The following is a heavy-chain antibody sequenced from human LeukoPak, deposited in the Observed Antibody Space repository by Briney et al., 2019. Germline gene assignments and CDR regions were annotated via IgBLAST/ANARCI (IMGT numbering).Heavy chain of an antibody. D-gene: IGHD4-17*01. V-gene: IGHV1-46*01. CDR2: INPSGGST. CDR3: ARDLLRATVTTSEGGRLAFDI. Sequence: ASVKVSCKASGYTFTSYYMHWVRQAPGQGLEWMGIINPSGGSTSYAQKFQGRVTMTRDTSTSTVYMELSSLRSEDTAVYYCARDLLRATVTTSEGGRLAFDIWGQGTMVTVSS. CDR1: GYTFTSYY. J-gene: IGHJ3*02.